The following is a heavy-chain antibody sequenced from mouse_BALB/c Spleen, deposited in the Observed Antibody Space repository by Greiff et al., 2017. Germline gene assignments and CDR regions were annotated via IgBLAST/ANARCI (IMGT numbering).Heavy chain of an antibody. CDR2: IDPENGNT. CDR3: ARDGYYLFAY. V-gene: IGHV14-1*02. Sequence: EVKLMESGAELVRPGALVKLSCKASGFNIKDYYMHWVKQRPEQGLEWIGWIDPENGNTIYDPKFQGKASITADTSSNTAYLQLSSLTSEDTAVYDCARDGYYLFAYWGQGTLVTVSA. CDR1: GFNIKDYY. D-gene: IGHD2-3*01. J-gene: IGHJ3*01.